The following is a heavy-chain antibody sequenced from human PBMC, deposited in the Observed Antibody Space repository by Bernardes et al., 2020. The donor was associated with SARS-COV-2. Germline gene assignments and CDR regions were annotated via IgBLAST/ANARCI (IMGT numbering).Heavy chain of an antibody. D-gene: IGHD2-8*01. J-gene: IGHJ6*02. CDR3: ATGVMVFAIRWETDV. V-gene: IGHV3-21*01. CDR2: ISTSSSYI. CDR1: GFTFSSYT. Sequence: GGSLRLSCAASGFTFSSYTMNWVRQAPGRGLEWVSSISTSSSYIYYADSVKGRFTISRDNAKNSLYLQMNSLRAEDTAVYYCATGVMVFAIRWETDVWGQGTMVSVSS.